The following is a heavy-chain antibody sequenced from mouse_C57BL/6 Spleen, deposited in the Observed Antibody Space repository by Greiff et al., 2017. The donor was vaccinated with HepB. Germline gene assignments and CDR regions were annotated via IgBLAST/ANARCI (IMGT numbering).Heavy chain of an antibody. Sequence: QVQLQQPGAELVMPGASVKLSCKASGYTFTSYWMHWVKQRPGQGLEWIGEIDPSDSYTNYNQKLKGKSTLTVDKSSSTAYMQLSSLTSEDSAVYYCARSYDYGGYFDVWGTGTTVTVSS. V-gene: IGHV1-69*01. CDR2: IDPSDSYT. CDR1: GYTFTSYW. D-gene: IGHD2-4*01. J-gene: IGHJ1*03. CDR3: ARSYDYGGYFDV.